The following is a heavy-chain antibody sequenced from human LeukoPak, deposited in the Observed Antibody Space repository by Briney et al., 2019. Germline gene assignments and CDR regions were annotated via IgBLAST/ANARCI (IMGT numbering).Heavy chain of an antibody. V-gene: IGHV3-74*01. J-gene: IGHJ5*02. CDR1: GFSLSGYW. CDR2: NNGDGSTT. CDR3: ARDPRNVGLAP. D-gene: IGHD2-15*01. Sequence: GGSPRLSCVASGFSLSGYWMYWVRQAPGKGLMYISRNNGDGSTTNYADVVKGRFTMSRDNVKNTLYLQMNSLRVEDTAVYYCARDPRNVGLAPWGQGTLVTVSS.